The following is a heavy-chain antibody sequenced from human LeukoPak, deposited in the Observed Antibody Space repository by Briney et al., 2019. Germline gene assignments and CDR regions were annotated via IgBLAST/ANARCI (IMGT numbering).Heavy chain of an antibody. CDR3: ARAVNPYYGMDV. D-gene: IGHD4-11*01. V-gene: IGHV4-59*01. Sequence: PSETLSLTCTVSGGSISSYYWSWIRQPPGEGLEWIGYIYYSGSTNYNPSLKSRVTISVDTSKNQFSLKLSSVTAADTAVYYCARAVNPYYGMDVWGQGTTVTVSS. CDR1: GGSISSYY. J-gene: IGHJ6*02. CDR2: IYYSGST.